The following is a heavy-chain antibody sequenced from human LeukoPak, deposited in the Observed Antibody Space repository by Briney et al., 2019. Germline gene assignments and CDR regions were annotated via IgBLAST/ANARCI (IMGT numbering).Heavy chain of an antibody. J-gene: IGHJ4*02. V-gene: IGHV3-23*01. CDR2: ISGSGGST. CDR1: GFTFSSYA. D-gene: IGHD3-9*01. CDR3: AKGILQYFDWFPGY. Sequence: GGSLRLSCAASGFTFSSYAMSWVRQAPGKGLEWVSAISGSGGSTYYADSVKGRFTISRDNSKNTPYLQMNSLRAEDTAVYYCAKGILQYFDWFPGYWGQGTLVIVSS.